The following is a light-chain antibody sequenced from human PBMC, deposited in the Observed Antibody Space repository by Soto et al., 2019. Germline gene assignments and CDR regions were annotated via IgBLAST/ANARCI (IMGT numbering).Light chain of an antibody. CDR1: QSSLNSSNNKIH. J-gene: IGKJ4*01. Sequence: DIVMTQSPDSLAVSLGERATINCKSSQSSLNSSNNKIHLAWYQQKPGQPPKLIIYRASTRESGVPDRFSGSGSGTDFTLTISSLQAEDGATYYCQQYFSAHLTFGGGTKVEI. CDR2: RAS. CDR3: QQYFSAHLT. V-gene: IGKV4-1*01.